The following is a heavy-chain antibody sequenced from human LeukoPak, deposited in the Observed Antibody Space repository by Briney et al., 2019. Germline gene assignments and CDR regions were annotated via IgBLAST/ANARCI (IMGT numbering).Heavy chain of an antibody. V-gene: IGHV4-34*01. D-gene: IGHD5-18*01. CDR3: ARASLIHPYYYGMDV. CDR1: GGSFSGYY. CDR2: INHSGST. Sequence: PSETLSLTCAVYGGSFSGYYWSWIRQPPGKGLEWIEEINHSGSTNYNPSLKSRVTISVDTSKNQFSLKLSSVTAADTAVYYCARASLIHPYYYGMDVWGQGTTVTVSS. J-gene: IGHJ6*02.